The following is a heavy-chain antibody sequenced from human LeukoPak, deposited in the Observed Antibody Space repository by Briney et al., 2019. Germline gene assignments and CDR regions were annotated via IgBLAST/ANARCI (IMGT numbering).Heavy chain of an antibody. D-gene: IGHD2-2*01. Sequence: PSETLSLTCTVSGGSISSYYWSWIRQPPGKGLEWIGYIYYSGSTNYNPSLKSRVTISVDTSKNQFSLKLSSVTAADTAVYYCARGSYYCSSTSCGYWYFDLWGRGTLVTVSS. CDR1: GGSISSYY. CDR2: IYYSGST. V-gene: IGHV4-59*01. J-gene: IGHJ2*01. CDR3: ARGSYYCSSTSCGYWYFDL.